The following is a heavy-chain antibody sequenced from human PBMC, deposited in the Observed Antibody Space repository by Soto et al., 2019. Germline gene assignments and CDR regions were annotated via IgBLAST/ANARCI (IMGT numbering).Heavy chain of an antibody. J-gene: IGHJ5*02. CDR2: IKQDGSEK. CDR3: ARDRIAARRNWFDP. Sequence: EVQLVESGGGLVQPGGSPRLSCAASGFTFSSYWMSWVRQAPGKGLEWVANIKQDGSEKYYVDSVKGRFTISRDNAKNSLYLQMNSLRAEDTAVYYCARDRIAARRNWFDPWGQGTLVTVSS. V-gene: IGHV3-7*01. CDR1: GFTFSSYW. D-gene: IGHD6-6*01.